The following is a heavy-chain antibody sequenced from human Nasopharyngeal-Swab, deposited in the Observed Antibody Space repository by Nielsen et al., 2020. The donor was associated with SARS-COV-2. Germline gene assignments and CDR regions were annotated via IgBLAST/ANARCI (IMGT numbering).Heavy chain of an antibody. CDR1: SGSISRYTYS. V-gene: IGHV4-39*07. CDR2: FYHTGST. D-gene: IGHD1-26*01. CDR3: AREWDFYFYMDV. Sequence: SETLSLTCSVSSGSISRYTYSWAWIRQPPGKGLEWIGSFYHTGSTYYSPSLKSRVTLSIDTSKNQFSLKLTSVTAADTAVYFCAREWDFYFYMDVWGKGTTVTVS. J-gene: IGHJ6*03.